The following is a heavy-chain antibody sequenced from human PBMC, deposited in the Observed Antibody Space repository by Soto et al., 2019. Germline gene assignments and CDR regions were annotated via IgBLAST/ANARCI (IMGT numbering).Heavy chain of an antibody. CDR2: ISWNSGSI. CDR3: AKVRTYKQNDY. J-gene: IGHJ4*02. D-gene: IGHD1-20*01. CDR1: GFTFDDYA. V-gene: IGHV3-9*01. Sequence: EVQLVESGGDLVQPGRSLRLSCAASGFTFDDYAMHWVRQAPGKGLEWVSGISWNSGSIGYADSVKGRFTISRDNAKNSLYLQMNSLRAEDTALYYCAKVRTYKQNDYWGQGTLVTVSS.